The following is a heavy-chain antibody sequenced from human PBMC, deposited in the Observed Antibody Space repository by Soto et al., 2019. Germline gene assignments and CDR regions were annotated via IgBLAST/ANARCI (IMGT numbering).Heavy chain of an antibody. CDR1: GGSISSYY. D-gene: IGHD6-19*01. J-gene: IGHJ4*02. CDR2: IYYSGST. V-gene: IGHV4-59*08. Sequence: TSETLSLTCTVSGGSISSYYWSWIRQPPGKGLEWIGYIYYSGSTNYNPSLKSRVTISVDTSKNQFSLKLSSVTAADTAVYYCARHSSGWGILFDYWGQGTLVTVSS. CDR3: ARHSSGWGILFDY.